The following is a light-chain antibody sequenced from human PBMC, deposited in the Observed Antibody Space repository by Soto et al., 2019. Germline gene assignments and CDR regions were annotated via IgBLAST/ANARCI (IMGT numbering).Light chain of an antibody. Sequence: QSALTQPASVSGSPGQSITISCTGTNSDVGGYNYVSWYQQHPGKAPKLVIYEVSNRPSGVSNRFSASKSGNTASLTISGLQAEDEADYYCNSYTSSSNLVLGYGTKVT. CDR3: NSYTSSSNLV. CDR2: EVS. CDR1: NSDVGGYNY. V-gene: IGLV2-14*01. J-gene: IGLJ1*01.